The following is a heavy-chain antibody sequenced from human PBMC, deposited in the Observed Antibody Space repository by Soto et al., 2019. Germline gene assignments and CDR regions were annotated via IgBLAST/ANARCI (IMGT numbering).Heavy chain of an antibody. J-gene: IGHJ6*02. V-gene: IGHV4-59*01. CDR3: ARAYGGFDNGLDV. CDR1: GDSIRSYY. D-gene: IGHD5-12*01. Sequence: SETLSLTCTVSGDSIRSYYWTWIRQPPGKGLELIGYIYYSGSTRYNPSLKSRVTISVDMSKNQFSLKLSSVIAADTAVYYCARAYGGFDNGLDVWGQGTAVTI. CDR2: IYYSGST.